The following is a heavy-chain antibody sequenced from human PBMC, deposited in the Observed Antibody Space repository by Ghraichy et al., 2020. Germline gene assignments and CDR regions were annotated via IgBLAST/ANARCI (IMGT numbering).Heavy chain of an antibody. CDR1: GLRFSDYS. V-gene: IGHV3-21*06. J-gene: IGHJ1*01. CDR3: ARYHSGKVIDQ. CDR2: ISSNSSNI. Sequence: GGSLRLSCGASGLRFSDYSMRWVRHVPGKGLDWVASISSNSSNIYYLDSVRGRFITSRDNAQNSLYLQMNSLRAEDTAVYFCARYHSGKVIDQWGQGTLVSVSS. D-gene: IGHD6-19*01.